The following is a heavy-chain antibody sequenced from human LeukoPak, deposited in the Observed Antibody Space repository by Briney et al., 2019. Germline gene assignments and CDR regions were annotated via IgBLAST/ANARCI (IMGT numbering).Heavy chain of an antibody. V-gene: IGHV4-38-2*01. Sequence: SETLSLTCAVSGYSISSGYYWGWIRQPPGKGLEWIGSIYHSGSTYYNPSLKSRVTISVDTSKNQFSLKLSSVTAADTAVYYCARGHLYRATKTPFDYWGRGTLVTVSS. J-gene: IGHJ4*02. D-gene: IGHD2-8*01. CDR2: IYHSGST. CDR3: ARGHLYRATKTPFDY. CDR1: GYSISSGYY.